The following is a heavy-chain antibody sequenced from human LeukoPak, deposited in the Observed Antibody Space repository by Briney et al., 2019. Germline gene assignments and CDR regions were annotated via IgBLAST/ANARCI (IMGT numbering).Heavy chain of an antibody. V-gene: IGHV1-2*02. Sequence: ASVKVSCKASGYSFTCYYMHWVRQAPGQGLEWMGWINPNSGGTNYAQKFQGRVTMTRDTSISTAYMELSRLRSDDTAVYYCARATRDHYAFWSGYPYYMDVWGKGTTVTVSS. CDR2: INPNSGGT. CDR3: ARATRDHYAFWSGYPYYMDV. J-gene: IGHJ6*03. D-gene: IGHD3-3*01. CDR1: GYSFTCYY.